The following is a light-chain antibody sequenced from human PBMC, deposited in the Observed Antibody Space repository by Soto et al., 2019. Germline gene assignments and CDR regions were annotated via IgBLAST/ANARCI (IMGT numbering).Light chain of an antibody. V-gene: IGKV1-12*01. CDR3: QQAKSFPLT. J-gene: IGKJ4*01. CDR1: QGIGSW. Sequence: DIQMTQSPSSVSASVGDRVTITCRANQGIGSWLAWYQQKPGKAPKLLIYAASSLQSGVPSRFSGSESGTDFSLTISSLQPEDFATYSCQQAKSFPLTFGGGTRVEIK. CDR2: AAS.